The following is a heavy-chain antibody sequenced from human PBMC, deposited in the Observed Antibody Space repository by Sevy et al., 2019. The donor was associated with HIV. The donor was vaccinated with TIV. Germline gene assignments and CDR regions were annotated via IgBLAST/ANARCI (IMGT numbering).Heavy chain of an antibody. J-gene: IGHJ3*02. D-gene: IGHD3-3*01. V-gene: IGHV3-7*01. CDR3: ARDQDFWAFDI. CDR2: VKQDGSEK. Sequence: GGSLRLSCAASGFTFSSYWMSWVRQAPGKGLEWVANVKQDGSEKYYVDSVKGRFTISRDNAKNSLYLQMNSLRAEDTAVHYCARDQDFWAFDIWGQGTMVTVSS. CDR1: GFTFSSYW.